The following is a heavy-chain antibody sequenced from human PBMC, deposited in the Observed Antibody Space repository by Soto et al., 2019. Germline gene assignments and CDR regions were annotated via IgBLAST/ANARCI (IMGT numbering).Heavy chain of an antibody. V-gene: IGHV1-18*04. CDR1: GYTFTSYG. CDR2: ISAFNGNT. Sequence: QVQLVQSGAEVKKPGASVKVSCKASGYTFTSYGISWVRQAPGQGLEWMGWISAFNGNTNYAQKLQGRVTMTTDTSTSTDYMELRSLRSDDTAVYYCAREGYCSGGSCPFRYWGQGTLVTVSS. CDR3: AREGYCSGGSCPFRY. D-gene: IGHD2-15*01. J-gene: IGHJ4*02.